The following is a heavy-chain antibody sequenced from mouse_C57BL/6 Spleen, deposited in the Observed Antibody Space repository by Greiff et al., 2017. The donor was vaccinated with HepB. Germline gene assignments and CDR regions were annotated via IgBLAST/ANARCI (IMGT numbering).Heavy chain of an antibody. CDR2: ISYDGSN. Sequence: EVQLQESGPGLVKPSQSLSLTCSVSGYSITSGYYWNWIRQFPGNKLEWMGYISYDGSNNYNPSLKNRISITRDTSKNQFFLKLNSVTTEDTATYYGARGGGYYGSAFYAMDYWGQGTSVTVSS. CDR3: ARGGGYYGSAFYAMDY. D-gene: IGHD1-1*01. V-gene: IGHV3-6*01. CDR1: GYSITSGYY. J-gene: IGHJ4*01.